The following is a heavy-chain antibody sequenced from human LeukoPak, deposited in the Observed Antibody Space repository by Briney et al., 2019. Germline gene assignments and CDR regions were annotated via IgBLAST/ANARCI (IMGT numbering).Heavy chain of an antibody. V-gene: IGHV1-18*01. D-gene: IGHD1-1*01. Sequence: RASVKVSCKASGYTFTSYGISWVRQAPGQGLEWMGWISAYNGNTNYAQKLQGRVTMTTDTSTSTAYMELRSLRSDDTAVYYCAKELNWKRSYYYYMDVWGKGTTVTVSS. CDR1: GYTFTSYG. CDR2: ISAYNGNT. CDR3: AKELNWKRSYYYYMDV. J-gene: IGHJ6*03.